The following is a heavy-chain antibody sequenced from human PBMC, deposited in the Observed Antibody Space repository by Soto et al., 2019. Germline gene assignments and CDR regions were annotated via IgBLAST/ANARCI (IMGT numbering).Heavy chain of an antibody. D-gene: IGHD6-13*01. V-gene: IGHV4-4*02. J-gene: IGHJ4*02. Sequence: QVQLQESGPGLVKPSGTLSLTCAVSGGSIDSSDWWNWVRQPPGKGLECIGEIFHGGTIIYNPSLKSRVTISVDKSRNQFSLELTSVTAADTAVYYCARDHHYRNSWSFDSWGQGTLVTVSS. CDR1: GGSIDSSDW. CDR3: ARDHHYRNSWSFDS. CDR2: IFHGGTI.